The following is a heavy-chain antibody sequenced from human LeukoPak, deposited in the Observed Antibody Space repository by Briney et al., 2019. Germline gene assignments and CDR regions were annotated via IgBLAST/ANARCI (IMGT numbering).Heavy chain of an antibody. Sequence: SETLSLTCTVSGGSISSYYWSWIRQPPGKGLEWIGYIYYSGSTNYNPSLKSRVTISVDTSKNQFSLKLSSVTAADTAVYYCARGIAAAGGWFDPWGQATLVTVSS. J-gene: IGHJ5*02. V-gene: IGHV4-59*01. CDR3: ARGIAAAGGWFDP. D-gene: IGHD6-13*01. CDR1: GGSISSYY. CDR2: IYYSGST.